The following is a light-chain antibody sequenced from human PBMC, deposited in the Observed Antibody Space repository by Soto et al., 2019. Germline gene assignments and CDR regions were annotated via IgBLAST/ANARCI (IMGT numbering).Light chain of an antibody. Sequence: QSALTQPASVSGSPGQSITISCTGSSSDVVGYNYVSWYQQHPGKAPNPMIYEVSNRPSGVYNRFSGSKSGNTASLTISGLQAEDEADYYCSSYTSSTTYVFGAGTKVTVL. CDR2: EVS. CDR3: SSYTSSTTYV. CDR1: SSDVVGYNY. V-gene: IGLV2-14*01. J-gene: IGLJ1*01.